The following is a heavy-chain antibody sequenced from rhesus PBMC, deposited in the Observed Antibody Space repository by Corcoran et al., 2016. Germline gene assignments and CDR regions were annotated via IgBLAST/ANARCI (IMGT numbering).Heavy chain of an antibody. CDR2: FSWWCVVK. J-gene: IGHJ6*01. CDR3: ARGITIDQYVLDS. Sequence: EVQLVESGGGVVQPGGSLSLSCVAAGFTFVVYAMHWVRQAPGKGREWVSCFSWWCVVKCVAYSVKVRFTISRGNVKNSLYLKMGRLRAEDTALYYCARGITIDQYVLDSWGQGVVVTVSS. D-gene: IGHD3-3*01. V-gene: IGHV3-201*01. CDR1: GFTFVVYA.